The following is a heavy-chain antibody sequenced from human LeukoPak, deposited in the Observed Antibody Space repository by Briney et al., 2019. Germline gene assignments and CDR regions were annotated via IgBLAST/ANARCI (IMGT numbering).Heavy chain of an antibody. D-gene: IGHD3-9*01. V-gene: IGHV4-4*07. CDR2: IYTSGYT. CDR1: GDSLSSSY. Sequence: PSETPSLTCTVSGDSLSSSYWSWVRQPAGKGLEWIGRIYTSGYTNYNPSLKSRVTMSVDTSKNQFSLKLSSVTAADTAVYYCAREGGGYYDILTGYYGLETQAGFSFDYWGQGTLVTVSS. J-gene: IGHJ4*02. CDR3: AREGGGYYDILTGYYGLETQAGFSFDY.